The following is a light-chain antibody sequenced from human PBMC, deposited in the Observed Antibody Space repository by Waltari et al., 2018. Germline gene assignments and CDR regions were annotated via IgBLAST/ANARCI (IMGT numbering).Light chain of an antibody. CDR3: QAWDSTTVV. J-gene: IGLJ2*01. V-gene: IGLV3-1*01. CDR2: EDK. CDR1: KLGNKY. Sequence: SYDLTQPPSVSVSPGQTASNTCSGDKLGNKYVYWYQLRPGQSPLLVMTEDKRRPSGIPERFSGSNSGNTATLTISGAQTLDEADYYCQAWDSTTVVFGGGTKLTVL.